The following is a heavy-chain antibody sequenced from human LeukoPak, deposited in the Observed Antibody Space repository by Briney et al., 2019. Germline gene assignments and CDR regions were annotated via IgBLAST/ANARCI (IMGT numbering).Heavy chain of an antibody. D-gene: IGHD3-10*01. J-gene: IGHJ2*01. Sequence: PGGSLKLSCAASGFTFSGSAMHRVRQASGKGLEWVGRIRSKANSYATAYAASVKGRFTVSRDDSKNTAYLQMNSLKTEDTAVYYCSSSLWFGELLKAFDLWGRGTLVTVSS. V-gene: IGHV3-73*01. CDR1: GFTFSGSA. CDR3: SSSLWFGELLKAFDL. CDR2: IRSKANSYAT.